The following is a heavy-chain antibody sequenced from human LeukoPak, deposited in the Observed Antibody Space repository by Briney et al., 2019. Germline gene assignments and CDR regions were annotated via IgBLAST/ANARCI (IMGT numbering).Heavy chain of an antibody. CDR1: GASVSSGRPY. Sequence: PSQTLSLTCTVSGASVSSGRPYWTWIRQPAGKGLEWIGRIYTSGTTKYDPSLESRVAISMDTSKNQFSLKLTSVTAADTAVYYCARLSGYYDSSPEVWGQGTLVAVSS. D-gene: IGHD3-22*01. J-gene: IGHJ4*02. CDR2: IYTSGTT. V-gene: IGHV4-61*02. CDR3: ARLSGYYDSSPEV.